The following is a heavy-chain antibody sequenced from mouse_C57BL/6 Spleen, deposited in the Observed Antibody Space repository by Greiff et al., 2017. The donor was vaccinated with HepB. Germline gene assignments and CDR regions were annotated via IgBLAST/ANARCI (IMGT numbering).Heavy chain of an antibody. CDR3: ARVAYGSSYPAWFAY. J-gene: IGHJ3*01. V-gene: IGHV1-53*01. CDR2: INPSNGGT. D-gene: IGHD1-1*01. Sequence: QVQLQQSGTELVKPGASVKLSCKASGYTFTSYWMHWVKQRPGQGLEWIGNINPSNGGTNYNEKFKSKATLTVDKSSSTAYMQLSSLTSEDSAVYYCARVAYGSSYPAWFAYWGQGTTVTVS. CDR1: GYTFTSYW.